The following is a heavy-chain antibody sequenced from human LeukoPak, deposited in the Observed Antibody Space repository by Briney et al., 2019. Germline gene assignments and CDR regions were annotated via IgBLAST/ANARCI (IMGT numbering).Heavy chain of an antibody. CDR2: IYYSGST. Sequence: SETLSLTCTVSGGSISSYYWSWIRQPPGKGLEWIGYIYYSGSTNYNPSLKSRVTISVDTSKNQFSLKLSSVTAADTAVYYCARIPMYISHHYGGYYFDYWGQGTLVTVYS. CDR1: GGSISSYY. V-gene: IGHV4-59*08. D-gene: IGHD3-10*01. J-gene: IGHJ4*02. CDR3: ARIPMYISHHYGGYYFDY.